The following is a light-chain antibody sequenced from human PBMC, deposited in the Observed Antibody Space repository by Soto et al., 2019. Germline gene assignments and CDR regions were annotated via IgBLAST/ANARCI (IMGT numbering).Light chain of an antibody. CDR3: AAWDDRLNAYV. V-gene: IGLV1-44*01. J-gene: IGLJ1*01. CDR1: TSNLGSNT. CDR2: SND. Sequence: QSVLTQPPSASGTPGQRVTISCSGGTSNLGSNTVTWYQHLPGTAPKLVIYSNDDRPSGVPDRFSGSTSGTSASLAIRGLQSDDEADYLCAAWDDRLNAYVFGGGTRSQS.